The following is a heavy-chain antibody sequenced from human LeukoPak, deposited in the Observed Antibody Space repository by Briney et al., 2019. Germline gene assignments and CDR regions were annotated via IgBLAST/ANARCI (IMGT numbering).Heavy chain of an antibody. D-gene: IGHD6-13*01. V-gene: IGHV3-11*01. CDR1: GFTFSDYY. J-gene: IGHJ4*02. CDR3: ARDMFLSSSWGDY. CDR2: ISSSGSTI. Sequence: GGSLRLSCAASGFTFSDYYMSWIRQAPGKGLEWVSYISSSGSTIYYADSVKGRFTISRDNAKNSLYLQMDSLRAEDTAVYYCARDMFLSSSWGDYWGQGTLVTVSS.